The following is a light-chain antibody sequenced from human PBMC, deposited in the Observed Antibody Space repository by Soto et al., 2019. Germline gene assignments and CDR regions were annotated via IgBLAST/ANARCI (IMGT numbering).Light chain of an antibody. CDR2: VAS. J-gene: IGKJ4*01. V-gene: IGKV3-15*01. Sequence: EIVMTQSPATLSVSPGESATLSCRASQSVSSNLAWYQQKPGQAPRLLIYVASTRATGIPARFSGSGSSTEFTLTISSLQSEAFAVYYCHPYHNWPPPLTFCGGTKEEIK. CDR3: HPYHNWPPPLT. CDR1: QSVSSN.